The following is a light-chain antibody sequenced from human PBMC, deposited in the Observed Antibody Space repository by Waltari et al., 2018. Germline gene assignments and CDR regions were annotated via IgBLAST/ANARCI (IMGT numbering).Light chain of an antibody. J-gene: IGLJ3*02. Sequence: QSVLTQPPSVSAAPGQKVTISCSGSSSNIGNKYVSWYQQRPGTAPKLLIYENNKRPSGIPDLFSGSESDTSATLGITGLQTGDEADYYCGAWDSSLNAWVFGGGTKVTVL. CDR2: ENN. CDR3: GAWDSSLNAWV. CDR1: SSNIGNKY. V-gene: IGLV1-51*02.